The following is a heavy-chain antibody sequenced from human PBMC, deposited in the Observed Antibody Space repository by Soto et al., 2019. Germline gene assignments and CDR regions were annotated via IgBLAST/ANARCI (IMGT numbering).Heavy chain of an antibody. V-gene: IGHV1-2*02. CDR1: GSTFTGYY. Sequence: ASVKVSCKASGSTFTGYYMHWVRQAPGQGLEWMGWINPNIGGTNYAQKFQGRVTMTRDTSVSTAYMELSRLRTDDTAVYYCARSQRLVLLSLTFYYYYYGMDVWGQGTTVTVSS. CDR3: ARSQRLVLLSLTFYYYYYGMDV. CDR2: INPNIGGT. D-gene: IGHD6-19*01. J-gene: IGHJ6*02.